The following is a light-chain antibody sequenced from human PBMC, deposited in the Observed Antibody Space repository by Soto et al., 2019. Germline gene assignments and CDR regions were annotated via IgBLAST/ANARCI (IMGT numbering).Light chain of an antibody. CDR1: SSDVGGYNY. J-gene: IGLJ1*01. V-gene: IGLV2-14*01. CDR3: SSYTSSSTLYV. CDR2: EVS. Sequence: LTQPASVSGSPGHSITISCTGTSSDVGGYNYVSWYQQHPGKAPKLMIYEVSNRPSGVSNRFSGSKSGNTASLTISGLQAEDEADYYCSSYTSSSTLYVFGTGTKVTVL.